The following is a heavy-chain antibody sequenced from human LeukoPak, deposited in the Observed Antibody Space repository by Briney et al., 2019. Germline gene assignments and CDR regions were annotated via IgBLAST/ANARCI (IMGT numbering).Heavy chain of an antibody. CDR1: GFTFSSYG. D-gene: IGHD1-26*01. CDR2: IRYDGSDK. Sequence: GGSLRLSCAASGFTFSSYGMHWVRQAPGKGLEWVAFIRYDGSDKYYADSVKGRFTISRDNSKNTLYLQMNSLRAEDTAVYYCAKDRGATIDYYYYMDVWGKGTTVTVSS. CDR3: AKDRGATIDYYYYMDV. J-gene: IGHJ6*03. V-gene: IGHV3-30*02.